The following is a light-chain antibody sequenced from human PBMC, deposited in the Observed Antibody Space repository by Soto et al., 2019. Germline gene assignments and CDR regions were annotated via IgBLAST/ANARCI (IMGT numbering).Light chain of an antibody. Sequence: DIQMTQSPSTLSASVGDRVTITCRASQSISSWLAWYQQKPGKAPKLLNYDASSLESGVPSRFSGSGSGTEFTLTITSLQPDDFATYYCQQYNSYPWTFGQGTKVEIK. V-gene: IGKV1-5*01. J-gene: IGKJ1*01. CDR2: DAS. CDR1: QSISSW. CDR3: QQYNSYPWT.